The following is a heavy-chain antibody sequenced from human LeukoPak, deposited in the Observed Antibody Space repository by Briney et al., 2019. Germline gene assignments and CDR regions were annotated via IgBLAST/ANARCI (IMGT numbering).Heavy chain of an antibody. V-gene: IGHV3-7*01. CDR2: IKEDGSGK. D-gene: IGHD3-3*01. Sequence: PGGSLRLSCAASGFTFSTFWMSWVRQAPGKGLEWVANIKEDGSGKYYVDSVKGPFTISRDNAKNSLYLQMNSLRAEDTAVYYCARGRGYPIWFFDYWGQGSLVTVSS. CDR3: ARGRGYPIWFFDY. CDR1: GFTFSTFW. J-gene: IGHJ4*02.